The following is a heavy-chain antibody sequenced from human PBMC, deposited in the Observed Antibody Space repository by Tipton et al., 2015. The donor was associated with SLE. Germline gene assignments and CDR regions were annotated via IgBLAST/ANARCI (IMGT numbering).Heavy chain of an antibody. V-gene: IGHV4-59*12. CDR1: GGSISSYY. CDR3: ARADSSGSILSDY. D-gene: IGHD3-22*01. CDR2: IYYTGGT. J-gene: IGHJ4*02. Sequence: TLSLTCTVSGGSISSYYWSWIRQAPGKGLEWIGYIYYTGGTNSNPSLKSRVTISVDKSKNQFSLKLSSVPVADSAVYYCARADSSGSILSDYWGQGTLVTVSS.